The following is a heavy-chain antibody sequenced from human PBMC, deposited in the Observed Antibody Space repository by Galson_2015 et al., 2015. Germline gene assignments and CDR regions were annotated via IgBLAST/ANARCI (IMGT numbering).Heavy chain of an antibody. J-gene: IGHJ6*02. CDR3: ASSSRYGDYGMDV. CDR2: INHRGST. D-gene: IGHD6-13*01. V-gene: IGHV4-34*01. Sequence: ETLSLTCAVYGGSFSGYYWSWIRQPPGKGLEWIGEINHRGSTNYNPSLKSRVTISVDTSKNQFSLKLSSVTAADTAVYYCASSSRYGDYGMDVWGQGTTVTVSS. CDR1: GGSFSGYY.